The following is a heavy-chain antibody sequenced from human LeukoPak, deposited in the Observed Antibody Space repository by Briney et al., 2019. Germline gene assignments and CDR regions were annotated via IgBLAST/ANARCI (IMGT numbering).Heavy chain of an antibody. J-gene: IGHJ4*02. CDR1: GGSISSYY. D-gene: IGHD6-19*01. CDR2: IYYSGST. V-gene: IGHV4-59*01. CDR3: AGGGSSGWFGTDYFDY. Sequence: SETLSLTCTVSGGSISSYYWSWIRQPPGKGLEWIGYIYYSGSTNYNPSLKSRVTISVDTSKNQFSLKLSSVTAADTAVYYCAGGGSSGWFGTDYFDYWGQGTLVTVSS.